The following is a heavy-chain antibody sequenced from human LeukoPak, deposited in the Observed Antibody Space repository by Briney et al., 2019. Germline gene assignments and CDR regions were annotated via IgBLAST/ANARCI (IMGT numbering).Heavy chain of an antibody. CDR2: INPSGGST. J-gene: IGHJ4*02. Sequence: ASVKVSCKASGYTFTSYYMHWVRQAPGQGLEWMGIINPSGGSTSYAQKFQGRVTMTRDTSTSTVYMELSSLRSEDTAVYYCARGLRLGYSSSWRYYFDYWGQGTLVTVSS. D-gene: IGHD6-13*01. CDR3: ARGLRLGYSSSWRYYFDY. V-gene: IGHV1-46*01. CDR1: GYTFTSYY.